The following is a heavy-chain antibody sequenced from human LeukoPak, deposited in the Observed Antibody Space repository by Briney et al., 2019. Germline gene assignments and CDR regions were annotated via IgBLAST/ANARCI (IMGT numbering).Heavy chain of an antibody. CDR1: GFTFSGYS. J-gene: IGHJ6*03. CDR2: ISSSSSYI. Sequence: GGSLRLSCAASGFTFSGYSMNWVRQAPGKGLEWVSSISSSSSYIYYADSVKGRFTISRDNAKNSLYLQMNSLRAEDTAVYYCARDNCSSTSCSGGDYYYYYMDVWGKGTTVTVSS. CDR3: ARDNCSSTSCSGGDYYYYYMDV. V-gene: IGHV3-21*01. D-gene: IGHD2-2*01.